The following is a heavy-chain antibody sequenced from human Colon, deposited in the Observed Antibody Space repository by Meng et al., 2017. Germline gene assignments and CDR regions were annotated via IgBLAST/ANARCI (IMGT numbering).Heavy chain of an antibody. CDR1: GYTFSRYA. Sequence: VQRVRRGAEVKRPGALVKISCKASGYTFSRYAIHWVRQAPGQRLEWVGWISAYNGNTGSAQKVRDRVTMTTDTSTSTAYMELRSLRPDDTAMYYCVREDCSGGSCYLYAFDIWGQGTMVTVSS. D-gene: IGHD2-15*01. CDR3: VREDCSGGSCYLYAFDI. CDR2: ISAYNGNT. V-gene: IGHV1-3*01. J-gene: IGHJ3*02.